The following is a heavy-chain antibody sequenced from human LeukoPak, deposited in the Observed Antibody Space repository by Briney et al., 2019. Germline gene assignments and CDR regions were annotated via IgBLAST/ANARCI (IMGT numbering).Heavy chain of an antibody. CDR1: GFTVSSNY. V-gene: IGHV3-53*01. CDR3: ARDIRMASFDY. Sequence: GGSLRLSCAASGFTVSSNYMSRVRQAPGKGLEWVSVIYSAGHTYYADSVKGRFTISRDNSKNTLYLQVNSLRADDTAVYYCARDIRMASFDYWGQGTLVTVSS. D-gene: IGHD5-24*01. CDR2: IYSAGHT. J-gene: IGHJ4*02.